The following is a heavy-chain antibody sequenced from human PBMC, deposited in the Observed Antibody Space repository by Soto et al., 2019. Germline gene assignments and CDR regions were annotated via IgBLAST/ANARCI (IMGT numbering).Heavy chain of an antibody. CDR3: TLSPRWTSGGYY. CDR1: GFTFSNAW. CDR2: IKSKTDGGTT. D-gene: IGHD1-26*01. V-gene: IGHV3-15*01. Sequence: EVQLVESGGGLVKPGGSLRLSCAASGFTFSNAWMSWVRQAPGKGLEWVGRIKSKTDGGTTDYAAPVKGRFTISRDDSKNTLYLQMNSLKTEDTAVYYCTLSPRWTSGGYYWGQGTLVTVSS. J-gene: IGHJ4*02.